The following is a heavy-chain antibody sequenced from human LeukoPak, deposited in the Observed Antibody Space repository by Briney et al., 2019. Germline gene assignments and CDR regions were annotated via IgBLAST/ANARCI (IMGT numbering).Heavy chain of an antibody. V-gene: IGHV3-48*03. CDR2: ISGSGSPT. D-gene: IGHD4-17*01. CDR1: GLIFSSYE. Sequence: GGSLRLSCATSGLIFSSYEMNWVRQSPGKGPEWLSYISGSGSPTYYADSVKGRFTISRDNAKNSLYLQMNSLRAEDTAIYYCTRDYGDYAYWGQGTLVTVSS. J-gene: IGHJ4*02. CDR3: TRDYGDYAY.